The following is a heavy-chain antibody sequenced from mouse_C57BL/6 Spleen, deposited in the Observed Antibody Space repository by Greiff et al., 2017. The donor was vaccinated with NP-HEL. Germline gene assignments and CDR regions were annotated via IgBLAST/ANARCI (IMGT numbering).Heavy chain of an antibody. V-gene: IGHV1-54*01. CDR2: INPGSGGT. J-gene: IGHJ2*01. CDR3: ARTGGDYPDY. D-gene: IGHD2-4*01. Sequence: QVQLKESGAELVRPGTSVKVSCKASGYAFTNYLIEWVKQRPGQGLEWIGVINPGSGGTNYNEKFKGKATLTADKSSSTAYMQLSSLTSEDSAVYFCARTGGDYPDYWGQGTTLTVSS. CDR1: GYAFTNYL.